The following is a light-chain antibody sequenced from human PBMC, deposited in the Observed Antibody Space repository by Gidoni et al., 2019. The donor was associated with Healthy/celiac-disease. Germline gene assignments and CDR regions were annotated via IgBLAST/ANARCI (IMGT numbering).Light chain of an antibody. Sequence: QSVLTQPPSVSGAPGQRVTISCTGRSSNIGAGYDVHWYHKLPGTAPKLLIYGNSNRPSGVPDRFSGSKSGTSASLAITGLQAEDEADYYCQSYDSSLSGTWVFGGGTKLTVL. CDR2: GNS. CDR1: SSNIGAGYD. CDR3: QSYDSSLSGTWV. J-gene: IGLJ3*02. V-gene: IGLV1-40*01.